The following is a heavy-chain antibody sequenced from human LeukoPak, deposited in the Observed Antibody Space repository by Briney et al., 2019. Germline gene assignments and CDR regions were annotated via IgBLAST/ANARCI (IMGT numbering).Heavy chain of an antibody. Sequence: PGGSLRLSCAASGFTFSSYGMHWVRQAPGKGLEWVAFIRYDGSNKYYADSVKGRFTISRDNSKNTLYLQMNSLRAEDTAVYYCAGQRSADYVWGSYPTHNWFDPWGQGTLVTVSS. CDR3: AGQRSADYVWGSYPTHNWFDP. CDR1: GFTFSSYG. CDR2: IRYDGSNK. D-gene: IGHD3-16*02. J-gene: IGHJ5*02. V-gene: IGHV3-30*02.